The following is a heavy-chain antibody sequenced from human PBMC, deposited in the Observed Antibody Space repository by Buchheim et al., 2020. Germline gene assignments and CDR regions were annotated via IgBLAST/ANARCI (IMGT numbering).Heavy chain of an antibody. CDR1: GGSISSGGYS. Sequence: QLQLQESGSGLVKPSQTLSLTCAVSGGSISSGGYSWSWIRQPPGKGLEWIGYTYHSGSTYYNPSLKSRVTISVDRSKNQFSLKLSSVTAADTAVYYCARDRPDYYDSSGYYYLLDWGQGTL. CDR2: TYHSGST. V-gene: IGHV4-30-2*01. D-gene: IGHD3-22*01. J-gene: IGHJ4*02. CDR3: ARDRPDYYDSSGYYYLLD.